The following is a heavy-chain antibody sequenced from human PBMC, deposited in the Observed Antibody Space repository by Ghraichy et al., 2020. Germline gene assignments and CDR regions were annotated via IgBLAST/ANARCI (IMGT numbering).Heavy chain of an antibody. CDR1: GFTFSSYS. CDR2: ISSSSSYI. J-gene: IGHJ6*02. Sequence: GGSLRLSCAASGFTFSSYSMNWVRQAPGKGLEWVSSISSSSSYIYYADSVKGRFTISRDNAKNSLYLQMNSLRAEDTAVYYCARDLPYCSGGSCYLYYYYYYGMDVWGQGTTVTVSS. D-gene: IGHD2-15*01. V-gene: IGHV3-21*01. CDR3: ARDLPYCSGGSCYLYYYYYYGMDV.